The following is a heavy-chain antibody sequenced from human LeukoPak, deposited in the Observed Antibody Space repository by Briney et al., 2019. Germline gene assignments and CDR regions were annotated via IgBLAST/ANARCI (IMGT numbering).Heavy chain of an antibody. D-gene: IGHD6-13*01. V-gene: IGHV4-30-2*02. CDR1: GGSISSGGYS. Sequence: PSQTLSLTCAVSGGSISSGGYSWSWIRQPPGKGLEWIGYIYHSGSTYYNPSLKSRVTISVDTSKNQFSLKLSSVTAADTAVYYCAGHSSSWYRGWFDPWGQGTLVTVSS. CDR2: IYHSGST. J-gene: IGHJ5*02. CDR3: AGHSSSWYRGWFDP.